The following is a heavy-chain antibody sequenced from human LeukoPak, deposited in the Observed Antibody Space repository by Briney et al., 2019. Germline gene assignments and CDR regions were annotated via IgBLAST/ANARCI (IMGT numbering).Heavy chain of an antibody. D-gene: IGHD6-19*01. CDR3: TTDGSGWYYYSEYFQH. CDR1: GFTFSNAW. J-gene: IGHJ1*01. CDR2: IKSKTDGGTT. Sequence: PGGSLRLSCAAPGFTFSNAWMSWVRQAPGKGLEWVGRIKSKTDGGTTDYAAPVKGRFTISRDDSKNTLYLQMNSLKTEDTAVYYCTTDGSGWYYYSEYFQHWGQGTLVTVSS. V-gene: IGHV3-15*01.